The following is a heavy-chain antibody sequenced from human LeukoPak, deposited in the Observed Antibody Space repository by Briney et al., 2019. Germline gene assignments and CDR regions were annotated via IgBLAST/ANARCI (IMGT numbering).Heavy chain of an antibody. J-gene: IGHJ4*02. V-gene: IGHV3-74*01. D-gene: IGHD3-10*01. CDR1: GFTFSSYA. CDR2: INTDGSST. CDR3: AKEEWFRFDI. Sequence: GGSLRLSCAASGFTFSSYAMHWVRQAPGKGLVWVSRINTDGSSTSYADSVKGRFTISRDSAKNSVYVQMNSLRADDTAVYFCAKEEWFRFDIWGQGTSVTVSS.